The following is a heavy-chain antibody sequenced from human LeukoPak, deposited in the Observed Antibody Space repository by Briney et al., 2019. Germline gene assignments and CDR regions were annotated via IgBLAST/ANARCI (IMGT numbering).Heavy chain of an antibody. V-gene: IGHV3-11*04. Sequence: VGSLRLSCAGSGFTFSDYYMSWIRQAPGKGLEWVSYISSSGRTIYYADSVKGRFTISRDNAKNSLYLQMNSLRAEDTAVYYCARADCSSSSCYELDYWGQGTLVTVSS. CDR1: GFTFSDYY. CDR3: ARADCSSSSCYELDY. D-gene: IGHD2-2*01. J-gene: IGHJ4*02. CDR2: ISSSGRTI.